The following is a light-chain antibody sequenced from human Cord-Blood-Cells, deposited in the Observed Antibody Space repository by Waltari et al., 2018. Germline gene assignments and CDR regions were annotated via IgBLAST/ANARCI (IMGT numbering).Light chain of an antibody. V-gene: IGLV2-14*03. Sequence: QSALTQPASVSGSPGQSITISCTGTSSDVGGYNYVSWYQHHPGKAPKLMIYDASNRPSGVSNRFSGSKSGNTASLTISGLQAEDEADYYCSSYTSSSTWVFGGGTKLTVL. CDR2: DAS. CDR3: SSYTSSSTWV. CDR1: SSDVGGYNY. J-gene: IGLJ3*02.